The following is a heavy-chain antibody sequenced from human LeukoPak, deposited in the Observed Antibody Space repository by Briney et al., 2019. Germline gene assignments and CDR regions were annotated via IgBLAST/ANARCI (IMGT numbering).Heavy chain of an antibody. J-gene: IGHJ6*04. Sequence: GGSLRLSCAASGFTFSSYAMTWVRQAPGKGLEWVPAITGSGDSAYYADSVKGRFTISRDNAKNSLYLQMNSLRAEDTAVYYCARDPGMDVWGKGTTVTISS. V-gene: IGHV3-21*01. CDR1: GFTFSSYA. CDR2: ITGSGDSA. CDR3: ARDPGMDV.